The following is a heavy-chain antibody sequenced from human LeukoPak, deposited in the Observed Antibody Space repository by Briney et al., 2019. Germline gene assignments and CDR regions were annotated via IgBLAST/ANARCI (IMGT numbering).Heavy chain of an antibody. CDR1: GGTFSSYA. D-gene: IGHD6-19*01. CDR2: INPNSGGT. V-gene: IGHV1-2*02. CDR3: ARDKQWLVDY. Sequence: ASVKVSCKASGGTFSSYAISWVRQAPGQGLEWMGWINPNSGGTNYAQKFQGRVTMTRDTSISTAYMELSRLRSDDTAVYYCARDKQWLVDYWGQGTLVTVSS. J-gene: IGHJ4*02.